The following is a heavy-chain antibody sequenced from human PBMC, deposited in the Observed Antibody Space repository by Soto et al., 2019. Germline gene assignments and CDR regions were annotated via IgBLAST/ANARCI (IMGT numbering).Heavy chain of an antibody. J-gene: IGHJ3*02. D-gene: IGHD7-27*01. V-gene: IGHV4-34*01. CDR2: INHSGST. CDR3: ARAWGHAADI. Sequence: QVQLQQWGAGLLKPSETLSLTCAAYGGSFSGYYWSWIRQPPGKGLEWIGEINHSGSTNYNPSLKSRVTISVDTSKNQFSLKLSSVTAADTAVYYCARAWGHAADIWGQGTMVTVSS. CDR1: GGSFSGYY.